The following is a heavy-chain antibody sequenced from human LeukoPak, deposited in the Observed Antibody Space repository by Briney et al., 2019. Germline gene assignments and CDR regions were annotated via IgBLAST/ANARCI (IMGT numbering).Heavy chain of an antibody. Sequence: PGGSLRLSCAASGFTFSSYAMSWVRQAPGKGLEWVSAISGSGGSTYYADSVKGRFTISRDNSKNTLYLQMNSLRAEDTAVYYCARDGPSYDSSGSRNYNYFDYWGQGTLVTVSS. CDR3: ARDGPSYDSSGSRNYNYFDY. CDR1: GFTFSSYA. CDR2: ISGSGGST. V-gene: IGHV3-23*01. J-gene: IGHJ4*02. D-gene: IGHD3-22*01.